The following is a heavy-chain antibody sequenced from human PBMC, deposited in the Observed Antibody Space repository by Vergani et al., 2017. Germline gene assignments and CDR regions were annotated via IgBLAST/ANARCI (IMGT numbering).Heavy chain of an antibody. CDR1: GFTVSSNY. J-gene: IGHJ3*02. Sequence: EVQLLESGGGLIQPGGSLRLSCAASGFTVSSNYMSWVRQAPGKGLEWVSVIYGGGSTYYAEAVKGRFTISRDNSKNTLYLQMNSLRAEDTAVYYCARFLGYPSSDYAFDIWGQGTMVTVSS. CDR2: IYGGGST. CDR3: ARFLGYPSSDYAFDI. V-gene: IGHV3-53*01. D-gene: IGHD3-16*01.